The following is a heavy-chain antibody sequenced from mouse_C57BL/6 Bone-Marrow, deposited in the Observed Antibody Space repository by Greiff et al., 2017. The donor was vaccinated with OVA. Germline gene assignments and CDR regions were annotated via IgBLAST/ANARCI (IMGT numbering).Heavy chain of an antibody. J-gene: IGHJ3*01. CDR2: IHPNSGST. CDR1: GYTFTSYW. V-gene: IGHV1-64*01. D-gene: IGHD1-1*01. Sequence: VQLQQPGAELVKPGASVKLSCKASGYTFTSYWMHWVKQRPGQGLEWIGMIHPNSGSTNYNEKFKSKATLTVDKSSSTAYMQLSSLTSEDSAVYYCARSRGIYYYGSSYPWFAYWGQGTLVTVSA. CDR3: ARSRGIYYYGSSYPWFAY.